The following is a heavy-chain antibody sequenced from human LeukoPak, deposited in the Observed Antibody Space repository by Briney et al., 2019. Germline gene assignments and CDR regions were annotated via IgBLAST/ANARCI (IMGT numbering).Heavy chain of an antibody. Sequence: GSLRLSCAASGFTFSSYGMHWVRQAPGKGLEWVAVISYDGSNKYYADSVKGRFTISRDNSKNTLYLQMNSLRAEDTAVYYCAKVADIVVVVAATYFDYWGQGTLVTVSS. J-gene: IGHJ4*02. CDR2: ISYDGSNK. CDR1: GFTFSSYG. D-gene: IGHD2-15*01. CDR3: AKVADIVVVVAATYFDY. V-gene: IGHV3-30*18.